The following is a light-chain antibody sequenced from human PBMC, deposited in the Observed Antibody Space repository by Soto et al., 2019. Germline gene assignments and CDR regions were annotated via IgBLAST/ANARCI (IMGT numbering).Light chain of an antibody. CDR1: QSISSY. CDR3: QQSYSTPVN. J-gene: IGKJ2*01. CDR2: AAS. V-gene: IGKV1-39*01. Sequence: DIQMTQSPSSLSASVGDRVTITCRASQSISSYLNWYQQKPGKAPKLLIYAASSLQSGVPSRFSGSGSGTDFTLTISRLQPEDFATYYCQQSYSTPVNFGQGTKLEIK.